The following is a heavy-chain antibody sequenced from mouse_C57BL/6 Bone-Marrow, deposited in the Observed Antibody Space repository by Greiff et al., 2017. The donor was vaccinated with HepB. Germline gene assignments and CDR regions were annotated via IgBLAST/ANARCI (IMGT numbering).Heavy chain of an antibody. Sequence: EVMLVESGGGLVKPGGSLKLSCAASGFTFSSYAMSWVRQTPEKRLEWVATISDGGSYTYYPDNVTGRFTISRDNAKNNLYLQMSHLKSEDTAMYYCARDYYGHYFDYWGQGTTLTVSS. CDR2: ISDGGSYT. J-gene: IGHJ2*01. V-gene: IGHV5-4*03. CDR1: GFTFSSYA. D-gene: IGHD1-2*01. CDR3: ARDYYGHYFDY.